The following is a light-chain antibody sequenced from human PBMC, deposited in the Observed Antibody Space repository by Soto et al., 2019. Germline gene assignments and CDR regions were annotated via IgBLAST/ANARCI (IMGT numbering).Light chain of an antibody. Sequence: DIQMSQSPSFVSASVGDRVATTCRATHVIRGALGWYQHKAGEVPKLLIYSTSTLQSGVPSRFSGSGSGTEFALTISSLQPEDFATYYCQQADTFPFTFGPGTRVYLK. CDR2: STS. V-gene: IGKV1-12*02. CDR3: QQADTFPFT. CDR1: HVIRGA. J-gene: IGKJ3*01.